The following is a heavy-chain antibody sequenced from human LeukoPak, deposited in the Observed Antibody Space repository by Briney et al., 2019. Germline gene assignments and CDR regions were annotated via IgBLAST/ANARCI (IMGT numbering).Heavy chain of an antibody. J-gene: IGHJ4*02. CDR1: GFTFSTHS. Sequence: GGSLRLSCAASGFTFSTHSMNWVRQAPGKGLEWVSCISSSSSDIYYADSVKGRFTISRDNAKNSLYLQMSSLRDEDTAVYYCARVPGGLEWADFDYWGQGTLVTVSS. CDR3: ARVPGGLEWADFDY. V-gene: IGHV3-21*01. D-gene: IGHD3-3*01. CDR2: ISSSSSDI.